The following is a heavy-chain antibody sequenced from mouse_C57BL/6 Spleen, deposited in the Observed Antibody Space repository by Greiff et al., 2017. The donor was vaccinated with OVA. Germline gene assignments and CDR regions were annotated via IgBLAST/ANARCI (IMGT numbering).Heavy chain of an antibody. V-gene: IGHV1-54*01. CDR3: ARYRIQQGSKEAMDY. D-gene: IGHD1-1*01. CDR2: INPGSGGT. CDR1: GYAFTNYL. J-gene: IGHJ4*01. Sequence: VQLQESGAELVRPGTSVKVSCKASGYAFTNYLIEWVKQRPGQGLEWIGVINPGSGGTNYNEKFKGKATLTADKSSSTAYMQLSRLTSEDSAVYFCARYRIQQGSKEAMDYWGQGTSVTVSS.